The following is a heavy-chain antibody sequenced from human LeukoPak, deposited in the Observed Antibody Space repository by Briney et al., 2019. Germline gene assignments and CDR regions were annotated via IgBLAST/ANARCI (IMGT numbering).Heavy chain of an antibody. V-gene: IGHV1-18*04. CDR3: ARTSNGDYGSGSYYYFDY. CDR2: ISAYNGNA. J-gene: IGHJ4*02. Sequence: ASVTVSCKASRYTFTRYGISWVRQAPGQGLEGMGWISAYNGNANYAQKLQGRVTMNTDTSTSTAYMELRSLRSDDTAVYYCARTSNGDYGSGSYYYFDYWGQGTLVTVSS. CDR1: RYTFTRYG. D-gene: IGHD3-10*01.